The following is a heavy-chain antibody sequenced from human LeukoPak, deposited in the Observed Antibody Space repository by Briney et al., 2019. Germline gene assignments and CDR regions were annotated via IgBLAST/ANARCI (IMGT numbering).Heavy chain of an antibody. Sequence: SQTLSLTCAISGDSVSNNTAAWNWIRQSPSRGLEWLGRTYYMSNWYNEYAASVKSRITINPDTSKNQFSLQLNSVTPEDTAVYSCARELLEKRPMGFDYWGQGTLVTVSS. J-gene: IGHJ4*02. D-gene: IGHD3-10*01. CDR3: ARELLEKRPMGFDY. CDR1: GDSVSNNTAA. CDR2: TYYMSNWYN. V-gene: IGHV6-1*01.